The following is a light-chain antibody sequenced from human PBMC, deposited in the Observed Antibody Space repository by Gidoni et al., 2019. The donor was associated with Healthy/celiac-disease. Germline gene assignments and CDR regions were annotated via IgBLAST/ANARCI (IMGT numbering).Light chain of an antibody. J-gene: IGKJ2*01. V-gene: IGKV1-8*01. Sequence: AIRMTQSPSSFSASTGDRVTITCRASQGISSYLAWYQQKPGKAPKLLIYAASILQSGVPSRFSGSGSGTDFTLTISCLQSEDFATYYCQQYYSYPYTFGQXTKLEIK. CDR1: QGISSY. CDR3: QQYYSYPYT. CDR2: AAS.